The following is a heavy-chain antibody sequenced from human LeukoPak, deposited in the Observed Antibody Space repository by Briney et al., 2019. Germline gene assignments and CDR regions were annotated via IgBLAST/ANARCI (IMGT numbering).Heavy chain of an antibody. Sequence: PGGSLRLSCAASGLTVSSNCMSWVRQAPGKGLEWVSFIYSGGNTYYADSVKGRFTISRDNSKNSLYLQMNSLRTEDTALYYCAKDPGRWELLLGAFDIWGQGTMVTVSS. CDR3: AKDPGRWELLLGAFDI. CDR1: GLTVSSNC. D-gene: IGHD1-26*01. J-gene: IGHJ3*02. V-gene: IGHV3-53*05. CDR2: IYSGGNT.